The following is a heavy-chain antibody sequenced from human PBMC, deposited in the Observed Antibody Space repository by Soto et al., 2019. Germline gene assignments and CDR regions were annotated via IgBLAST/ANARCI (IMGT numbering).Heavy chain of an antibody. CDR2: IYYSGST. CDR1: GGSISSGGYY. CDR3: ARAQRDIVVVVAATYWFDP. D-gene: IGHD2-15*01. V-gene: IGHV4-31*03. J-gene: IGHJ5*02. Sequence: QVQLQESGPGLVKPSQTLSLTCTVSGGSISSGGYYWSWIRQHPGKGLEWIGYIYYSGSTYYNPSLKSRVTISEDTSKNQFSLKLSSVTAADTAVYYCARAQRDIVVVVAATYWFDPWGQGTLVTVSS.